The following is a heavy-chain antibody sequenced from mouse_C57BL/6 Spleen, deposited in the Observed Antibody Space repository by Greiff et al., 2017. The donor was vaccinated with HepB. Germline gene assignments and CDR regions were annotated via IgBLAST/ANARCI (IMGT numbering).Heavy chain of an antibody. CDR1: GYTFTSYW. V-gene: IGHV1-59*01. J-gene: IGHJ4*01. D-gene: IGHD1-1*01. CDR3: ARDRTVGNYYAMDY. CDR2: IDPSDSYT. Sequence: QVQLQQPGAELVRPGTSVKLSCKASGYTFTSYWMHWVKQRPGQGLEWIGVIDPSDSYTNYNQKFKGKATLTIDTSSSTAYMQLSSLTSEDSAVYYGARDRTVGNYYAMDYWGQGTSVTVSS.